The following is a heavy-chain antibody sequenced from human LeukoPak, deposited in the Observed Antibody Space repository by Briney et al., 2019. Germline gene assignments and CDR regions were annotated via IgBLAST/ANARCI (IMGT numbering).Heavy chain of an antibody. Sequence: SGTLSLTCTVSGGSVSSGSYYWSWIRQPPGKGLEWIGYIYYSGSTNYNPSLKSRVTISVDTSKNQFSLKLSSVTAADTAVYYCASQSAGYDFWSGYRYWGQGTLVTVSS. CDR3: ASQSAGYDFWSGYRY. J-gene: IGHJ4*02. D-gene: IGHD3-3*01. V-gene: IGHV4-61*01. CDR2: IYYSGST. CDR1: GGSVSSGSYY.